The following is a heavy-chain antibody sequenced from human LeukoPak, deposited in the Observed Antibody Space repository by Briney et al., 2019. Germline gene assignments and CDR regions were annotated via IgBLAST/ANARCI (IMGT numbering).Heavy chain of an antibody. D-gene: IGHD6-19*01. CDR2: IWYDGSNK. V-gene: IGHV3-33*01. CDR3: ASPTSGQSFDI. CDR1: GFTFSSYG. Sequence: GRSLRLSCAASGFTFSSYGMHWVRQAPGKGLEWVAVIWYDGSNKYYADSVKGRFTISRDNSKNTLYLQMNNLRAEDTAMYYCASPTSGQSFDIWGQGTMVTVSS. J-gene: IGHJ3*02.